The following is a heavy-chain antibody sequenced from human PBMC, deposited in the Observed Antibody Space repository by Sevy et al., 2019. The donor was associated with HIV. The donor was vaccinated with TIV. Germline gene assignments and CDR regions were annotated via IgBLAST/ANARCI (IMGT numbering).Heavy chain of an antibody. V-gene: IGHV3-30*02. J-gene: IGHJ4*02. CDR3: AKLPYCSSTSCYLDY. D-gene: IGHD2-2*01. CDR1: GFTFSSYG. CDR2: IRYDGSNK. Sequence: GGSLRLSCAASGFTFSSYGMHWVRQAPGKGLEWVAFIRYDGSNKYYADSVKGRFTISRDNSKNTLYLQMNSLRAEDTAVYYCAKLPYCSSTSCYLDYWGQGTLVTVSS.